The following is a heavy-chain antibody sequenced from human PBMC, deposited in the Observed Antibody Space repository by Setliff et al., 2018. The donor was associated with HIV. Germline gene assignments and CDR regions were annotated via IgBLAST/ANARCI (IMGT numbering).Heavy chain of an antibody. V-gene: IGHV4-4*09. D-gene: IGHD5-12*01. CDR3: TRLAGGYADY. J-gene: IGHJ4*02. Sequence: SETLSLTCTVSGASFTTHYWSLIRQPPGKGLEWIGCISTSGSTDYNPSLKSRVTLSIDMSKNQFSLKMSSVTAADTAVYYCTRLAGGYADYWGQGTLVTVSS. CDR1: GASFTTHY. CDR2: ISTSGST.